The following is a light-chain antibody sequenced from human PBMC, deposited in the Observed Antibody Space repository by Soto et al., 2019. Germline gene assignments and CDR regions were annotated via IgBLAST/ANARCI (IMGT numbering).Light chain of an antibody. J-gene: IGKJ5*01. CDR3: QQYNSYPIT. CDR1: QNINNY. Sequence: QVTQSPSSLSASVGDRVTITCRASQNINNYLNWYQHKPGKAPKLLIYEASSLESGVPSRFSGSGSGTDFTLTISSLQSEDFATYFCQQYNSYPITFGQGTRLEIK. V-gene: IGKV1-13*02. CDR2: EAS.